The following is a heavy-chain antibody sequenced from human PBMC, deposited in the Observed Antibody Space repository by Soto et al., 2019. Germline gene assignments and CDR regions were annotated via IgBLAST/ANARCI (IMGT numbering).Heavy chain of an antibody. Sequence: SETLSLTCAVYCGSFSGYYWSWLRQPPGKGLCWIGAKNYRASTTYTASLNSRGTISVDTSKNQFALKLSSVAAADTAVYFWAKNKGVMSTFYRYYAVGVWGQGTTVTVSS. CDR2: KNYRAST. V-gene: IGHV4-34*01. CDR3: AKNKGVMSTFYRYYAVGV. J-gene: IGHJ6*02. CDR1: CGSFSGYY. D-gene: IGHD3-16*01.